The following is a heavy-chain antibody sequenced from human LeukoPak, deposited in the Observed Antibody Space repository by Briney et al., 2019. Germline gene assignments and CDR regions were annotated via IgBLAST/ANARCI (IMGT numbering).Heavy chain of an antibody. V-gene: IGHV1-24*01. Sequence: PGGSLRLSCAASGFTFSSYAMHWVRQAPGKGLEWMGGFDPEDGETIYAQKFQGRVTMTEDTSTDTAYMELSSLRSEDTAVYYCATEGDYGDYGYFDYWGQGTLVTVSS. CDR1: GFTFSSYA. CDR2: FDPEDGET. CDR3: ATEGDYGDYGYFDY. D-gene: IGHD4-17*01. J-gene: IGHJ4*02.